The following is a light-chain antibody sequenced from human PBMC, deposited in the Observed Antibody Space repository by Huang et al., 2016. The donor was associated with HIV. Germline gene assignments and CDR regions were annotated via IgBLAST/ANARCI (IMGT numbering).Light chain of an antibody. V-gene: IGKV3-15*01. CDR2: AAS. Sequence: ETVMTQSPATLSVSHGERATPSCRASQKINSNLAWYHQIPGQRPRLLIYAASTRATGVPARFSGSGSGTEFTLTINNLQSEDFVVYYCQHYNNWPPYTFGQGTKLEIK. CDR1: QKINSN. CDR3: QHYNNWPPYT. J-gene: IGKJ2*01.